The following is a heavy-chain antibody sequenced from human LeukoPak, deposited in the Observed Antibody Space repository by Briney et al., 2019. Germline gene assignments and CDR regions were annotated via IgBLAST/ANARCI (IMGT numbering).Heavy chain of an antibody. V-gene: IGHV4-59*12. J-gene: IGHJ5*02. CDR3: ARGGIREYDSSGYYYNWFDP. Sequence: SETLSLTCTVSGGSISSYYWSWIRQPPGKGLEWIGSIYYSGSTYYNPSLKSRVTISVDTSKNQFSLKLSSVTAADTAVYYCARGGIREYDSSGYYYNWFDPWGQGTLVTVSS. CDR1: GGSISSYY. CDR2: IYYSGST. D-gene: IGHD3-22*01.